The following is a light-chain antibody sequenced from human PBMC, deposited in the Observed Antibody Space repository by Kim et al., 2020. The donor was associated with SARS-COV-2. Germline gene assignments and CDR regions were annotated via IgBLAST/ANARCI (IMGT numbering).Light chain of an antibody. CDR1: STNVGDND. CDR2: DNN. J-gene: IGLJ3*02. Sequence: GQKVTISCSGSSTNVGDNDVFWYQQLPGTAPKLLIYDNNKRPSGIPDRFSGSKSGTSATLGITGLQTGDEADYYCKTWDTSLSVGVFGGGTKLTVL. CDR3: KTWDTSLSVGV. V-gene: IGLV1-51*01.